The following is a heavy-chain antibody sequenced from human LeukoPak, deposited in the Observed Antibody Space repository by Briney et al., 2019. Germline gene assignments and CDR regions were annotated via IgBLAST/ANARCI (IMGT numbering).Heavy chain of an antibody. Sequence: SETLSLTCTVSGGSVSSGGFYWTWIRQPPGKGLEWIGYIYYSGSTNYIPSLRSRLTILVDTSKNQFSLKLSSVTAADTAVYYCAREDITGTASYFDYWGQGTLVTVSS. V-gene: IGHV4-61*08. CDR1: GGSVSSGGFY. D-gene: IGHD1-7*01. CDR3: AREDITGTASYFDY. CDR2: IYYSGST. J-gene: IGHJ4*02.